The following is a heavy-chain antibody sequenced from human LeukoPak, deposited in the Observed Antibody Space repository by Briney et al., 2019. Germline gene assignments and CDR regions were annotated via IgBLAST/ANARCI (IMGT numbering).Heavy chain of an antibody. CDR3: ARVYLERLTAGYFDH. V-gene: IGHV3-23*01. D-gene: IGHD2-8*01. Sequence: GGSLRLSCAASGFTFSSYAMSWVRQAPGKGLEWVSAISGSGGSTYYADSVKGRLTISRDNSKNTVYLQMNSLRDEDSATYYCARVYLERLTAGYFDHWGQGTLVTVSP. J-gene: IGHJ4*02. CDR2: ISGSGGST. CDR1: GFTFSSYA.